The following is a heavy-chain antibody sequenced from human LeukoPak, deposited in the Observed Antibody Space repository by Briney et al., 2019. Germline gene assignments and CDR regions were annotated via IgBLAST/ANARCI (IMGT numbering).Heavy chain of an antibody. D-gene: IGHD3-9*01. CDR3: ARDHYDILTGYTVGYAFDI. Sequence: GASVKVSCKASGYTFTNYGISWVRQAPGQGLEWMGWISAYNGNTNYAQKLQGRVTITADESTSTAYMELSSLRSEDTAVYYCARDHYDILTGYTVGYAFDIWGQGTMITVSS. V-gene: IGHV1-18*01. CDR1: GYTFTNYG. CDR2: ISAYNGNT. J-gene: IGHJ3*02.